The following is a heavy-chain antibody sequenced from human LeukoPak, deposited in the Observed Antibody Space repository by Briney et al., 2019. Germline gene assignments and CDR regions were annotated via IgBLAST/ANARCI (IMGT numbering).Heavy chain of an antibody. CDR2: INPKSGGT. CDR1: GYTFTGYY. D-gene: IGHD6-19*01. Sequence: ASAKVSCKASGYTFTGYYMHWVRQAPGQGLEWMGRINPKSGGTNYAQKFQGRVTMTRDTSISTAYMELSMLRSDDTAVYYCARRGIAVAGTLPLIDYWGQGTLVTVSS. V-gene: IGHV1-2*06. J-gene: IGHJ4*02. CDR3: ARRGIAVAGTLPLIDY.